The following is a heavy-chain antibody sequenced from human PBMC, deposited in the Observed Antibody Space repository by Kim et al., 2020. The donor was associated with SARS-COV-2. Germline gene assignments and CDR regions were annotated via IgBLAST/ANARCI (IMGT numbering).Heavy chain of an antibody. Sequence: GGSLRLSCAASGFTFRSYWMSWVRQAPGKGLEWVANIKEDGSVKQYVDSVKGRFSISRDNGKNSLYLQMNSLRAEDTAVFYCVRDGNVNYAGAFDYWGQGTLVTVSS. J-gene: IGHJ4*02. CDR1: GFTFRSYW. D-gene: IGHD3-16*01. CDR2: IKEDGSVK. CDR3: VRDGNVNYAGAFDY. V-gene: IGHV3-7*01.